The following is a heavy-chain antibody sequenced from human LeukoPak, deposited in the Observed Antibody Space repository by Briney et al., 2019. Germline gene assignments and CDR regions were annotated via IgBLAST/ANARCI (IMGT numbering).Heavy chain of an antibody. D-gene: IGHD3-16*02. V-gene: IGHV4-34*01. J-gene: IGHJ5*02. CDR1: GGSFSGYY. CDR2: INHSGST. CDR3: ARGAGVWGSYRFVVGWFDP. Sequence: SETLSLTCAVYGGSFSGYYWSWIRQPPGKGLEWIGEINHSGSTNYNPSLKSRVTISVDTSKNQFSLKLSSVTAADTAVYYCARGAGVWGSYRFVVGWFDPWGQGTLVTVSS.